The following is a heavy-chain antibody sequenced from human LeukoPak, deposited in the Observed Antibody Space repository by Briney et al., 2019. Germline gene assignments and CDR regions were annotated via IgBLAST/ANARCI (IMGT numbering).Heavy chain of an antibody. V-gene: IGHV5-51*01. D-gene: IGHD3-3*01. CDR3: ARHQSGRRYDALDV. Sequence: GESLKISCKTSGYSFITYWIDWVRQMPGKGLEWMGIIYPGDSDTTYSPSFQGQVTISVDKSTSTAYLQWTSLKASDTAMYYCARHQSGRRYDALDVWGQGTMVTVSS. J-gene: IGHJ3*01. CDR2: IYPGDSDT. CDR1: GYSFITYW.